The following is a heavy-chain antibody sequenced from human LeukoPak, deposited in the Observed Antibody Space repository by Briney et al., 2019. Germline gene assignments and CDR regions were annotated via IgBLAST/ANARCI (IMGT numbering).Heavy chain of an antibody. CDR2: IYYSGST. Sequence: KSSETLSLTCTVSGGSISSYYWNWIRQPPGKGLEWIGNIYYSGSTNYNPSLKSRVTISVDTSKNQFSLKLSSVTAADTAVYYCAREGAIRYFDWLSSLVDYWGQGTLVTVSS. D-gene: IGHD3-9*01. CDR1: GGSISSYY. V-gene: IGHV4-59*12. CDR3: AREGAIRYFDWLSSLVDY. J-gene: IGHJ4*02.